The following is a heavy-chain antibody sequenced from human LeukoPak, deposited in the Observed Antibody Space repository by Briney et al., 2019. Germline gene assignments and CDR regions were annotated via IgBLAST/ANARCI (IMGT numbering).Heavy chain of an antibody. V-gene: IGHV4-39*07. D-gene: IGHD6-13*01. CDR1: GGSISSSSYY. J-gene: IGHJ6*02. CDR2: IYYSGST. CDR3: ARDRSSRTLYYYYGMDV. Sequence: PSETLSLTCTVSGGSISSSSYYWGWIRQPPGKGLEWIGSIYYSGSTYYNPSLKSRVTISVDTSKNQFSLKLSSVTAADTAVYYCARDRSSRTLYYYYGMDVWGQGTTVTVPS.